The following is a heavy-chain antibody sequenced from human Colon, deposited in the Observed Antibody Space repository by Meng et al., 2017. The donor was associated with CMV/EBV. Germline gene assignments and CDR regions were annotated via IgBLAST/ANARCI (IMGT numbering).Heavy chain of an antibody. D-gene: IGHD1-14*01. CDR3: ARGLSLPLSVDAFDV. J-gene: IGHJ3*01. CDR2: FFSSGST. Sequence: SETLSLTCIVSGDSINSYYWSWIRQPPGKRLEWIGYFFSSGSTKYNPSLKSRATISQDTTKSQFSLNLNSVTAADTAFYFCARGLSLPLSVDAFDVWGRGTLVTVSS. V-gene: IGHV4-59*01. CDR1: GDSINSYY.